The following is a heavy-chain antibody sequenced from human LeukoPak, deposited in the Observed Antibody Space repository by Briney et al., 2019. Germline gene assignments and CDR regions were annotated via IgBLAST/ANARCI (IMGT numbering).Heavy chain of an antibody. CDR1: GYTFTSYD. V-gene: IGHV1-46*01. D-gene: IGHD6-19*01. Sequence: GASVKVSCKASGYTFTSYDINWVRQATGQGLEWMGIINPSGGSTSYAQKFQGRVTMTRDTSTSTVYMELSSLRSEDTAVYYCTRVPSSGWVDYFDYWGQGTLVTVSS. CDR2: INPSGGST. CDR3: TRVPSSGWVDYFDY. J-gene: IGHJ4*02.